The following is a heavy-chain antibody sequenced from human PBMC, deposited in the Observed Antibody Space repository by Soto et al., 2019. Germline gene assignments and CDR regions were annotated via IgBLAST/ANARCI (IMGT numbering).Heavy chain of an antibody. Sequence: EVQRLESGGGLVQPGGSLRLSCAASGFTFGTYSMSWLSQAPGWGLVWVSIINTNTGTTAYADSVKCRFTISRDNSKNTRFLQMNSMRTEDKALYYCVKVRTISTDNYIESYDSWGQGTLVTVSS. CDR2: INTNTGTT. V-gene: IGHV3-23*01. D-gene: IGHD3-9*01. J-gene: IGHJ4*02. CDR3: VKVRTISTDNYIESYDS. CDR1: GFTFGTYS.